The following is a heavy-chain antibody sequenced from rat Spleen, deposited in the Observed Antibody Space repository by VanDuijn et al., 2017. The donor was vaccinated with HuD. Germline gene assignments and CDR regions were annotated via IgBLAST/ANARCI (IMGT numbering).Heavy chain of an antibody. Sequence: EVQLVESGGDLVQPGRSLKLSCAASGFTFSNYGIHWIRQAPTKGLEWVASISPSGGSTYYPDSVKGRFTISRDNAKSTLYLQMDSLRSEDTATYYCATDPVWAETGDDFDYWGQGVMVTVSS. D-gene: IGHD1-7*01. J-gene: IGHJ2*01. CDR3: ATDPVWAETGDDFDY. V-gene: IGHV5-19*01. CDR2: ISPSGGST. CDR1: GFTFSNYG.